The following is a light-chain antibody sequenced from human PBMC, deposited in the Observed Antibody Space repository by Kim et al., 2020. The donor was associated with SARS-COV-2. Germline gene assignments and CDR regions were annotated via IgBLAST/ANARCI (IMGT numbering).Light chain of an antibody. CDR2: DAS. J-gene: IGKJ5*01. CDR3: QQYNNWPLT. Sequence: ERVMTQSPATLSVSPGDRATLSCRASQSVNRNLAWYHQKPGQAPRLLIYDASTRATGIPARFSGSGSGTEFTLTISSLQSEDFALYYCQQYNNWPLTFGQGTRLEIK. CDR1: QSVNRN. V-gene: IGKV3-15*01.